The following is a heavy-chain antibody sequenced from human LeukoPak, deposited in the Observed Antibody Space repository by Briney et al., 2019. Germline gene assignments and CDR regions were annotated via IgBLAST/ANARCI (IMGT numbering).Heavy chain of an antibody. Sequence: GASVKVSCVASGYAFSTYGINWVRQAPGQGLGWMGWISTYSGKTDYPQNLQGRVTLTTDRSTSTAYLELRSLRSDDTAVYYCARGTYSDCWGQGTLVTVSS. CDR2: ISTYSGKT. J-gene: IGHJ4*02. CDR3: ARGTYSDC. V-gene: IGHV1-18*01. CDR1: GYAFSTYG.